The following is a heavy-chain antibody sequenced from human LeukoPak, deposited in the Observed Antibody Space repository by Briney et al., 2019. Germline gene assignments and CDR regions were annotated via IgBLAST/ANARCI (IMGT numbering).Heavy chain of an antibody. CDR2: MSSSGTHT. D-gene: IGHD6-19*01. CDR3: ATTYTSAWYAY. V-gene: IGHV3-23*01. Sequence: GGSLRLSCAASGFTFSSYVMSWVRQAPGKGLEWVSAMSSSGTHTYYGDSVKGRFTVSRDNSKDTLYLQMKSLRAEDTALYYCATTYTSAWYAYWGQGTLVTVSS. CDR1: GFTFSSYV. J-gene: IGHJ4*02.